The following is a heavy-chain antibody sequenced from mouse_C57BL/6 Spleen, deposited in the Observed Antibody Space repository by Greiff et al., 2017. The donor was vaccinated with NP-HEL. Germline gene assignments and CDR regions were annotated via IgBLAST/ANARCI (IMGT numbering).Heavy chain of an antibody. V-gene: IGHV1-39*01. D-gene: IGHD2-3*01. Sequence: VQLKESGPELVKPGASVKISCKASGYSFTDYNMNWVKQSNGKSLEWIGVINPNYGTTSYNQKFKGKATLTVDQSSSTAYMQLNSLTSEDSAVYYCASPGDDGYSSWFAYWGQGTLVTVSA. CDR3: ASPGDDGYSSWFAY. J-gene: IGHJ3*01. CDR2: INPNYGTT. CDR1: GYSFTDYN.